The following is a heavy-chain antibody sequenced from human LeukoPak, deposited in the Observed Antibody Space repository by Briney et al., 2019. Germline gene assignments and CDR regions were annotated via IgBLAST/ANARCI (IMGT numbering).Heavy chain of an antibody. CDR2: IYYSGST. V-gene: IGHV4-59*01. D-gene: IGHD6-19*01. CDR3: ARVLHSGWPSPYYYYYGMDV. Sequence: SETLSHTCTVSGGSISSYYWSWIRQPPGKGLEWIGYIYYSGSTNYDPSLKSRVTISVDTSKNQFSLKLSSVTAADTAVYYCARVLHSGWPSPYYYYYGMDVWGKGTTVTVSS. J-gene: IGHJ6*04. CDR1: GGSISSYY.